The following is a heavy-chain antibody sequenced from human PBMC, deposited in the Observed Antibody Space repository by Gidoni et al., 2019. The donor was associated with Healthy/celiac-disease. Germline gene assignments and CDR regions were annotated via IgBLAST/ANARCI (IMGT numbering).Heavy chain of an antibody. D-gene: IGHD3-10*01. Sequence: HLQPCGAGLLKPSAPLSLTRSVYGGSFSGYYWSWIRQPPGKGLEWIGEINNSGRTNYNPSLKSRVTISVDTSKNQCSLKLSAVTAADTAVYYCARRHYYGSGSYLHWGQGTLVNVSS. V-gene: IGHV4-34*01. CDR3: ARRHYYGSGSYLH. CDR1: GGSFSGYY. CDR2: INNSGRT. J-gene: IGHJ4*02.